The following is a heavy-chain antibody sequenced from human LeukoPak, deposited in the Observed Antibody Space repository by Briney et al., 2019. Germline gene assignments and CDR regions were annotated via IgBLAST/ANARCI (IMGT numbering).Heavy chain of an antibody. CDR1: GGSISSSNYY. CDR3: ARLPERSDLLPSYANSFDW. V-gene: IGHV4-39*01. D-gene: IGHD3-9*01. CDR2: IHYSGST. Sequence: SETLSLTCTVSGGSISSSNYYWAWIRQLPGKGLEWIGNIHYSGSTYYNASLNSRITMSIDTSKNRFSLRLSSVTAADTAVFFCARLPERSDLLPSYANSFDWWGQGTLVTVSS. J-gene: IGHJ4*02.